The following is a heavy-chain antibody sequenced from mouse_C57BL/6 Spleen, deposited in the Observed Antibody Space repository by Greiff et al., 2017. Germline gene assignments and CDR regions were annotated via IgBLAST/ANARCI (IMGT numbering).Heavy chain of an antibody. CDR3: AGYSNYVGGY. J-gene: IGHJ2*01. CDR2: IDPSDSYT. Sequence: QVQLQQPGAELVRPGTSVKLSCKASGYTFTSYWMHWVKQRPGQGLEWIGVIDPSDSYTNYNQKFKGKATLTVDTSSSPAYMQLSSLTSEDSAVYYCAGYSNYVGGYWGQGTTLTVSS. V-gene: IGHV1-59*01. D-gene: IGHD2-5*01. CDR1: GYTFTSYW.